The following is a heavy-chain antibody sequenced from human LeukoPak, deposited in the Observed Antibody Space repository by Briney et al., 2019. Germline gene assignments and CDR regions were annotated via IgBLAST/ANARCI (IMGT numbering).Heavy chain of an antibody. CDR3: ARDRGITTARGVPSWFGP. CDR1: GGSISSSNYY. CDR2: IYTTGSP. Sequence: SETLSLTCTVSGGSISSSNYYWPWIRQPAGKGLEWIGRIYTTGSPSYSPSLKSQVTISVDTSTNQFSLKLTSVSAADTAVYYCARDRGITTARGVPSWFGPWGQGTLVTVSS. D-gene: IGHD3-10*01. V-gene: IGHV4-61*02. J-gene: IGHJ5*02.